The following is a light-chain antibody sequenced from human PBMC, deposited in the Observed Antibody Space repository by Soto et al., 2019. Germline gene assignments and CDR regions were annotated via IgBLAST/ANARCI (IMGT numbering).Light chain of an antibody. CDR3: QTWGTGIQV. CDR1: SGHSNYA. V-gene: IGLV4-69*01. CDR2: LNSDGSH. J-gene: IGLJ1*01. Sequence: QLVLTQSPSASASLGASVKLTCTLSSGHSNYAIAWHQQQPEKGPRYLMKLNSDGSHSKGDGIPDRLSGSSSGAERYLTISSLQSEDEADYYCQTWGTGIQVFGTGTKVTVL.